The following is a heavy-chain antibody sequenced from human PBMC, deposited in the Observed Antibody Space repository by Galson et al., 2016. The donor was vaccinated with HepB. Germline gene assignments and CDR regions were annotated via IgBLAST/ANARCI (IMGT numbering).Heavy chain of an antibody. CDR1: GFTFSSYG. CDR3: AKAGYHGADAYYYYFDY. D-gene: IGHD3-16*01. CDR2: TAYDGSNK. V-gene: IGHV3-30*18. J-gene: IGHJ4*02. Sequence: SLRLSCAASGFTFSSYGMHWVRQAPGKGLEWVAVTAYDGSNKYYADSVKGRFTISRDNSKDTLYLQMNGLRPEDTAVYLCAKAGYHGADAYYYYFDYWGQGTLVTVSS.